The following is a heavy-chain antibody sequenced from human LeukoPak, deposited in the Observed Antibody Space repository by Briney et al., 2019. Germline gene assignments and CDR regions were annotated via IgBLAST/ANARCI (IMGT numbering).Heavy chain of an antibody. J-gene: IGHJ6*02. V-gene: IGHV3-66*01. CDR1: GFSVGSYY. Sequence: GGSLRLSCAASGFSVGSYYMTWVRQAPGTGLEWVSVVYTGGNTFYADSVRGRFTVSRDSSENTLSLEMSSLRAEDTAVYYCAKSKSRDYYYYGMDFWGQGTTVTVS. CDR3: AKSKSRDYYYYGMDF. CDR2: VYTGGNT.